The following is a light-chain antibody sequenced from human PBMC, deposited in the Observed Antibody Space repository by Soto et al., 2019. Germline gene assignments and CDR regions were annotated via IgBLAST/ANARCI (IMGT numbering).Light chain of an antibody. V-gene: IGKV3-15*01. CDR1: QSVSGN. J-gene: IGKJ1*01. Sequence: EIVMTQSPATLSVSPGERATLSCRASQSVSGNLAWYQQKPGQAPRLLIYGASTRATGIPARFSGSGSGTEFTLTISSLQSKDFAVYYCQQYNNWPRTFGKGTKVEIK. CDR3: QQYNNWPRT. CDR2: GAS.